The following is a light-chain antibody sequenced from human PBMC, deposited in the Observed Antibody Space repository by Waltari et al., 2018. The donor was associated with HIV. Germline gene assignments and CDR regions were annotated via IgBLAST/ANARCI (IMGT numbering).Light chain of an antibody. CDR2: RNN. CDR1: TPHIGSNY. V-gene: IGLV1-47*01. CDR3: VAWDDSLRGVL. J-gene: IGLJ2*01. Sequence: SVLTQPPSASGTPGQRVTISCSGSTPHIGSNYVFWYQHSPGTAPKLLIHRNNQRPSGVPDRFSGSTSGTSASLAISGLRSEDEADYYCVAWDDSLRGVLFGGGTKVAVL.